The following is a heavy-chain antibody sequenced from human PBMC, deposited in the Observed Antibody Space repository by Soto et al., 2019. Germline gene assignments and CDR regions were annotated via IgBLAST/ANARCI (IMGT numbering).Heavy chain of an antibody. CDR1: GYNFTSYY. CDR2: INPSGGST. Sequence: ASVKVSCKASGYNFTSYYRNWVRNAPGQGLEWLGRINPSGGSTSYAQKFQGRVIMTTDTSTSKVYMELSRLRSEDTAVYYCARGEADYGDYVSPFDYWGQGALVTVPQ. CDR3: ARGEADYGDYVSPFDY. J-gene: IGHJ4*02. D-gene: IGHD4-17*01. V-gene: IGHV1-46*01.